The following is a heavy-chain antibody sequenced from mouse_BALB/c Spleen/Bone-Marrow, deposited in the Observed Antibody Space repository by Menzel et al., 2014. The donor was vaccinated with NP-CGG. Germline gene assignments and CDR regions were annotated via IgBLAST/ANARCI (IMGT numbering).Heavy chain of an antibody. CDR1: GFSLTSYG. CDR3: AIAYFGNYNYYFDY. J-gene: IGHJ2*01. Sequence: VQLQQSGPGLVAPSQSLSITCTVSGFSLTSYGVHWVRQPPGKGLEWLGIIWAGGSTNYNSALMSRLSISKDNSKSQVFLKMNRLQTDDTAMYFCAIAYFGNYNYYFDYWGQGTTLTVSS. CDR2: IWAGGST. D-gene: IGHD2-10*01. V-gene: IGHV2-9*02.